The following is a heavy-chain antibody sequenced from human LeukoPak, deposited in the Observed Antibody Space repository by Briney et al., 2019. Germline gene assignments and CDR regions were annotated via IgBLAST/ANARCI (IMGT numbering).Heavy chain of an antibody. CDR3: ARAQASSSWYSKTGAFDI. V-gene: IGHV4-34*01. J-gene: IGHJ3*02. Sequence: SETLSLTCAVYGGSFSGYYWSWLRQPPGKGLEWLGEINHSGSTNYNPSLKSRVTISVDTSKNQFSLKLSSVTAADTAVYYCARAQASSSWYSKTGAFDIWGQGTMVTVSS. CDR2: INHSGST. D-gene: IGHD6-13*01. CDR1: GGSFSGYY.